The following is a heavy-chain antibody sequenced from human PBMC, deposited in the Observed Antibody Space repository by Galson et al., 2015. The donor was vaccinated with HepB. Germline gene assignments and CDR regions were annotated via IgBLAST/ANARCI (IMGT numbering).Heavy chain of an antibody. D-gene: IGHD5-12*01. CDR1: GYTFTSYG. J-gene: IGHJ4*02. CDR2: ISAYNGNT. V-gene: IGHV1-18*04. CDR3: ARGPYSGYDPRGDKTPYPTDY. Sequence: SVKVSCKASGYTFTSYGISWVRQAPGQGLEWMGWISAYNGNTNYAQKLQGKVTMTTDTSTSTAYMELRSLRSDDTAVYYCARGPYSGYDPRGDKTPYPTDYWGQGTLVTVSS.